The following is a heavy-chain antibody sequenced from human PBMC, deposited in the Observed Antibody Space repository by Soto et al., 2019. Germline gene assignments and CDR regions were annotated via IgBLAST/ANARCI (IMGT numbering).Heavy chain of an antibody. CDR1: GFSFSSYG. CDR3: ARNPRPTDGDYADY. Sequence: QVQLVESGGGVVQPGTSLRLSCAASGFSFSSYGMHWVRQAPGKGLEWVAVVWYDGSNKYYADSMKGRFTISRDNSKNTLHLQRDSLRAEATAAYYCARNPRPTDGDYADYWGLGTRGIVSS. J-gene: IGHJ4*02. D-gene: IGHD4-17*01. CDR2: VWYDGSNK. V-gene: IGHV3-33*01.